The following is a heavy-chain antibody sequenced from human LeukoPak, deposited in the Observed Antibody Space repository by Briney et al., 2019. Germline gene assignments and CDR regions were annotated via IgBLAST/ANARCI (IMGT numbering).Heavy chain of an antibody. CDR1: GGSFSGYY. J-gene: IGHJ6*02. Sequence: SETLSLTCAVYGGSFSGYYWSWIRQPPGKGLEWIGEINHSGSTNYNPSLKSRVTISVDTSKNQFSLKLSSVTAADTAVYYCARGPRITIFGVVKGYYYGMDVWGQGTTVTVSS. D-gene: IGHD3-3*01. CDR3: ARGPRITIFGVVKGYYYGMDV. CDR2: INHSGST. V-gene: IGHV4-34*01.